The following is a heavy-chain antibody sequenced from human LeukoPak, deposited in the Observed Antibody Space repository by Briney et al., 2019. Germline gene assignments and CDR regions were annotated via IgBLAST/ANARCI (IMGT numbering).Heavy chain of an antibody. J-gene: IGHJ4*02. CDR3: AKDISASGKSIFDY. D-gene: IGHD4-23*01. CDR1: GFAFEDYT. V-gene: IGHV3-43*01. Sequence: GGSLRLSCAASGFAFEDYTMNWVRQPPGKGLEWVCLINWDGGLISYAESVKGRFTISRDNAKNSLYLQMNSLRAEDTALYYCAKDISASGKSIFDYWGQGTLVTVSS. CDR2: INWDGGLI.